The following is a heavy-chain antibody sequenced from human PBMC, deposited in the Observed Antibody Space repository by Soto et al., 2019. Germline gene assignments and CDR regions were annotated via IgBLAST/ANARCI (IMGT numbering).Heavy chain of an antibody. Sequence: SETLSLTCTVSGGSISSYYWSWTRQPPGKGLEWTGYIYYSGSTNYNPSLKSRVTISVDTSKNQFSLKLSSVTAADTAVYYCARENIVATIGAFDIWGQGTMVTVSS. CDR2: IYYSGST. J-gene: IGHJ3*02. CDR1: GGSISSYY. D-gene: IGHD5-12*01. V-gene: IGHV4-59*01. CDR3: ARENIVATIGAFDI.